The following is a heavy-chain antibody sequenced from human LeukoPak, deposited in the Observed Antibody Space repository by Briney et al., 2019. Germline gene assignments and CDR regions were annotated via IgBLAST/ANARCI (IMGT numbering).Heavy chain of an antibody. CDR1: GFTVSSNY. Sequence: GGSLRLPCAASGFTVSSNYMSWVRQAPGKGLEWVSVIYSSGSTYYADSVKGRFTISRHNSKNTLYLQMNSLRAEDTAVYYCARAGSTSFYYGMDVWGQGTTVTVSS. CDR2: IYSSGST. V-gene: IGHV3-53*04. CDR3: ARAGSTSFYYGMDV. J-gene: IGHJ6*02. D-gene: IGHD2-2*01.